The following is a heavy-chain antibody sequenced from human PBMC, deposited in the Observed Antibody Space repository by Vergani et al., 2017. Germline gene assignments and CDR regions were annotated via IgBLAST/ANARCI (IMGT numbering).Heavy chain of an antibody. CDR3: AKGGNFAILDPGGFDY. J-gene: IGHJ4*02. Sequence: EVQLLESGGGLVQPGESLRLSCAASGFTFSSYAMSWVRQAPGKGLEWVSTISGSGDSTYYADSVKGRFTISRDNSKSTLNLQMSSLRADDTAVYYCAKGGNFAILDPGGFDYWGQGTLVTVSS. CDR2: ISGSGDST. D-gene: IGHD3-3*01. CDR1: GFTFSSYA. V-gene: IGHV3-23*01.